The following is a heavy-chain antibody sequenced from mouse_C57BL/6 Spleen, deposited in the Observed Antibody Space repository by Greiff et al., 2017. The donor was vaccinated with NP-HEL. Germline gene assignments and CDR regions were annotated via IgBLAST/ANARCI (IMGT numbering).Heavy chain of an antibody. CDR1: GYAFSSSW. V-gene: IGHV1-82*01. D-gene: IGHD4-1*02. CDR3: ARATGTGAMDY. Sequence: VQLQQSGPELVKPGASVKISCKASGYAFSSSWMNWVKQRPGKGLEWIGRIYPGDGDTNYNGKFKGKATLTADKSSSTAYMQLSSLTSEDSAVYFCARATGTGAMDYWGQGTSVTVSS. CDR2: IYPGDGDT. J-gene: IGHJ4*01.